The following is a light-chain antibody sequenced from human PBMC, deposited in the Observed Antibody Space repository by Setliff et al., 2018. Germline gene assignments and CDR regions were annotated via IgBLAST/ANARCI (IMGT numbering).Light chain of an antibody. Sequence: QSVLTQPPSVSGSPGQSVTISCTGTSADVGSYNYVSWYQQHPGEAPKLMIYDVSKWPSGVPDRFSGSKSGNTASLTISGLQAEDEADYYCCSYAGSSSLVFGTGTKVTVL. CDR1: SADVGSYNY. J-gene: IGLJ1*01. V-gene: IGLV2-11*01. CDR2: DVS. CDR3: CSYAGSSSLV.